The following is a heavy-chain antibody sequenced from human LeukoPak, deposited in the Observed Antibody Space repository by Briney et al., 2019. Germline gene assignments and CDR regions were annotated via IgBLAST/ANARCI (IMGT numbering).Heavy chain of an antibody. CDR2: INWNSGNI. D-gene: IGHD1-1*01. CDR3: AKDGDINNWSWTYFDY. CDR1: GFTFDDYA. J-gene: IGHJ4*02. V-gene: IGHV3-9*01. Sequence: PGGSLRLSCAASGFTFDDYAMHWVRQAPGKGLEWVSAINWNSGNIGYADSVKGRFTISRDNAKNSLYLQMNSLTSEDTAIYYCAKDGDINNWSWTYFDYWGQGSLVSVSS.